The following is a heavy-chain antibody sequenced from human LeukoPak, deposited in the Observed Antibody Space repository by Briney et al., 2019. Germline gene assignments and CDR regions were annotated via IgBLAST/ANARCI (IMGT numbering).Heavy chain of an antibody. D-gene: IGHD1-26*01. V-gene: IGHV4-59*08. J-gene: IGHJ4*02. Sequence: SETLSLTCTVSGGSISSYYWTWIRQPPGKGLEWIGYIYYSGSTNYNPSLKSRVTMSVDTSKNQFSLNLSSVTAADTAVYYCARIHSGSPGADFWGQGTLVTVSS. CDR2: IYYSGST. CDR1: GGSISSYY. CDR3: ARIHSGSPGADF.